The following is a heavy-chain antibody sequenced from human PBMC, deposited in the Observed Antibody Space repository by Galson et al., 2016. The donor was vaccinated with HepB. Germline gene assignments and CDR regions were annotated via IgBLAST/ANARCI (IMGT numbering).Heavy chain of an antibody. CDR2: INQDGRKM. V-gene: IGHV3-7*01. Sequence: SLRLSCAASGFSFSNSWMSWVRQTPGKGLEWVANINQDGRKMYYADSVKGRFTISRDNAKKSLYLQMNSLNCADMGATDDYWGQGTLVTVSS. J-gene: IGHJ4*02. CDR3: Y. D-gene: IGHD1-26*01. CDR1: GFSFSNSW.